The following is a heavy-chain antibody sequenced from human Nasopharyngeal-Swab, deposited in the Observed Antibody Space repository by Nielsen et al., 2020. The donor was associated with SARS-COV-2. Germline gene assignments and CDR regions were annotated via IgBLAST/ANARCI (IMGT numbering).Heavy chain of an antibody. V-gene: IGHV3-23*01. D-gene: IGHD3-3*01. J-gene: IGHJ4*02. Sequence: VRQAPGKGLEWVSAISGSGGSTYYADSVKGRFTISRDNSKNTLYLQMNSLRAEDTAVYYCAKEPSYDFWSGYYWDYWGQGTLVTVSS. CDR2: ISGSGGST. CDR3: AKEPSYDFWSGYYWDY.